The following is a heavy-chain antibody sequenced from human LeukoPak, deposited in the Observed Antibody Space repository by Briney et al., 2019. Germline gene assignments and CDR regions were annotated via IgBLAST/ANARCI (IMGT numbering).Heavy chain of an antibody. CDR3: ARGGNSYGYQYWFDY. J-gene: IGHJ4*02. D-gene: IGHD5-18*01. V-gene: IGHV1-2*02. Sequence: ASVKVSCKASGYTFTGYYMHWVRQAPGQGLEWMGWINPNSGGTNYAQKFQGRVTMTRDTSISTAYMELSRLRSDDTAVYYCARGGNSYGYQYWFDYWGQGTLVTVTS. CDR2: INPNSGGT. CDR1: GYTFTGYY.